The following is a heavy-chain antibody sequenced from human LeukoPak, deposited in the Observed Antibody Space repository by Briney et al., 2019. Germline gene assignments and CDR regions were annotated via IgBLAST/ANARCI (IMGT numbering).Heavy chain of an antibody. Sequence: PSETLSLTCTVSGGSISSGSYYWSWIRQPAGKGLEWIGRIYTSGSTNYNPSLKSRVTMSVDTSKNQFSLKLSSVTAADTAVYYCARVYSSSRNAPYNWFDPWGQGTLVTVSS. CDR3: ARVYSSSRNAPYNWFDP. D-gene: IGHD6-13*01. CDR1: GGSISSGSYY. CDR2: IYTSGST. V-gene: IGHV4-61*02. J-gene: IGHJ5*02.